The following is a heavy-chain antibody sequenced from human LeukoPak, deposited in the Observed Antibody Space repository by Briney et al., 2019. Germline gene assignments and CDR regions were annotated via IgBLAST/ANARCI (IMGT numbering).Heavy chain of an antibody. D-gene: IGHD4-23*01. CDR2: MNPNSGNT. J-gene: IGHJ3*02. CDR3: ARDLKSYGGKGGDAFDI. V-gene: IGHV1-8*03. CDR1: GGTFSSYA. Sequence: ASVKVSCKASGGTFSSYAINWVRQATGQGLEWMGWMNPNSGNTGYAQKFQGRVTITRNTSISTAYMELSSLRSEDTAVYYCARDLKSYGGKGGDAFDIWGQGTMVTVSS.